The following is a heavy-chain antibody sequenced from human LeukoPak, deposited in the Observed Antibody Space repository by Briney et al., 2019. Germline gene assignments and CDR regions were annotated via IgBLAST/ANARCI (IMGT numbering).Heavy chain of an antibody. CDR2: INWNGGST. CDR1: GFTFDDYA. V-gene: IGHV3-20*04. J-gene: IGHJ4*02. Sequence: PGGSLRLSCAASGFTFDDYAMYWVRQAPGKGLEWVSGINWNGGSTGYADSVKGRFTISRDNAKNSLYLEMNSLRSDDTAIYYCARDRDYGTFDYWGQGTLVTVSS. D-gene: IGHD4-17*01. CDR3: ARDRDYGTFDY.